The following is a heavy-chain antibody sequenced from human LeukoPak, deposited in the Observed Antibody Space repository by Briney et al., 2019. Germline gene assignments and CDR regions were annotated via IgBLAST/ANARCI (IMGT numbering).Heavy chain of an antibody. Sequence: GGSLRLSCAASGFTFSGSAMLWVRQASGKGLEWVGRIRSKANTYATAYAAPVKGRFIISRDASKNTSYLQMNSLKTEDTAVYYCTRHNYYEDGFDYWGQGTLVTVSS. D-gene: IGHD3-22*01. CDR3: TRHNYYEDGFDY. CDR1: GFTFSGSA. J-gene: IGHJ4*02. V-gene: IGHV3-73*01. CDR2: IRSKANTYAT.